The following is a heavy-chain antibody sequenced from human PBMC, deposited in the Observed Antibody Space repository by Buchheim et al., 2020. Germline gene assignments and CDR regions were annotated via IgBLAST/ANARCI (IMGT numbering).Heavy chain of an antibody. V-gene: IGHV3-23*01. CDR2: IESGGST. CDR1: GLASTSYG. CDR3: AKHPVKFDT. Sequence: EVRPLQSGGGVVQPGGSLRLSCVISGLASTSYGVSWVRQAPGKGLEWVAGIESGGSTYYPDSVKGRFAIYRDTSKNTLLLEMHSLRAEDTAVYFCAKHPVKFDTWGQGTL. J-gene: IGHJ5*02.